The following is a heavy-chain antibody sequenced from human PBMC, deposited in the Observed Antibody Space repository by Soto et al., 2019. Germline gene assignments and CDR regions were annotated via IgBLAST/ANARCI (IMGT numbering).Heavy chain of an antibody. CDR3: ASAKAVVIATLGI. CDR2: MSGGGGST. J-gene: IGHJ3*02. Sequence: PGGSLRLSCAASGFTFSNYAMSWVRQAPGKGLEWVSAMSGGGGSTYYADSVKGRFTISGDNSKNTLYLQVDSLTGADTAVYYCASAKAVVIATLGIWGQGALVTVSS. V-gene: IGHV3-23*01. D-gene: IGHD2-21*01. CDR1: GFTFSNYA.